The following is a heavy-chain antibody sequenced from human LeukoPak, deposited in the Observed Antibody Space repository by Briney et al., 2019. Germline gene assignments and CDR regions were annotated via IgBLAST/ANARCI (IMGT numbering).Heavy chain of an antibody. D-gene: IGHD2-15*01. J-gene: IGHJ4*02. CDR1: GGSISSYY. CDR2: IYCSGST. V-gene: IGHV4-59*01. Sequence: PSETLSLTCTVSGGSISSYYWSWIQQPPGKGLEWIGYIYCSGSTNYNPSLKSRVTISVDMSKNQFSLKLSSVTAADTAVYYCAGPSYCSGGSCPLDYWGQGTLVTVSS. CDR3: AGPSYCSGGSCPLDY.